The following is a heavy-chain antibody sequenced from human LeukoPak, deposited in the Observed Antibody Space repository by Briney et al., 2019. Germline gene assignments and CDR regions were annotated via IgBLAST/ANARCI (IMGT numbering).Heavy chain of an antibody. J-gene: IGHJ6*02. Sequence: GGSLRLSCAASGFTFSIYAMSWVRQAPGKGLEWVASIGGTGGSTYYADSVKGRFTVSRDDSKNTLYLQMNSLRAEDTSIYYCANFLARIYYYGMDVWGQGTTVTVSS. D-gene: IGHD2/OR15-2a*01. CDR1: GFTFSIYA. CDR3: ANFLARIYYYGMDV. CDR2: IGGTGGST. V-gene: IGHV3-23*01.